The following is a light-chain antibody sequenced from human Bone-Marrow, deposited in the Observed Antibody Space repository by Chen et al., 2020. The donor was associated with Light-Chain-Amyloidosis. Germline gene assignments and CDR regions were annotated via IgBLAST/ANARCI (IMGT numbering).Light chain of an antibody. J-gene: IGLJ2*01. V-gene: IGLV3-25*03. CDR2: RDN. Sequence: SYELTQPPSVSVSPGQTARITCSGDDLPTKYAYWYQQEPGQAPVLVIHRDNERPSGISERCSGSSSGTTATLTDSEVQAADEADYPCQSADSSGTYAVIFGGGTKLTVL. CDR1: DLPTKY. CDR3: QSADSSGTYAVI.